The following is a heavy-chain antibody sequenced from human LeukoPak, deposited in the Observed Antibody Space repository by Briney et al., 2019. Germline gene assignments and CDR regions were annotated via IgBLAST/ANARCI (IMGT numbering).Heavy chain of an antibody. Sequence: SETLSLTCTVSGGSIRSYYWNWIRQPAGKGLEWIGRIYTSGSTYYNPSLKSRVTISVDTSKNQFSLKLSSVTAADTAVYYCARAPPGAYYFDYWGQGTLVTVSS. D-gene: IGHD3-10*01. CDR1: GGSIRSYY. CDR2: IYTSGST. V-gene: IGHV4-4*07. CDR3: ARAPPGAYYFDY. J-gene: IGHJ4*02.